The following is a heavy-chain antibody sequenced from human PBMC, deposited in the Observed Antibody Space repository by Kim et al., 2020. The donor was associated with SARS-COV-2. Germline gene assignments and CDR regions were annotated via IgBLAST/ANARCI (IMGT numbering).Heavy chain of an antibody. CDR2: INHSGST. D-gene: IGHD5-12*01. CDR1: GGSFSGYY. Sequence: SETLSLTCAVYGGSFSGYYWSWIRQPPGKGLEWIGEINHSGSTNYNPSLKSRVTISVDTSKNQFSLKLSSVTAADTAVYYCARGWLFDYWGQGTLVTVSS. V-gene: IGHV4-34*01. J-gene: IGHJ4*02. CDR3: ARGWLFDY.